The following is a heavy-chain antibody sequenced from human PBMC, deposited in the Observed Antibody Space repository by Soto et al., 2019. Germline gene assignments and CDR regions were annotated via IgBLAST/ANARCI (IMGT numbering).Heavy chain of an antibody. D-gene: IGHD1-1*01. J-gene: IGHJ4*02. CDR1: GGSMTTGSYF. CDR3: ARARNRYFDY. CDR2: VFRSGSI. V-gene: IGHV4-61*01. Sequence: PSETLSLTCNVSGGSMTTGSYFWSWIWQPPGKGLEWIGYVFRSGSINYSPSFKSRVTISIDTSKNQFSLMLKSVTAADTAVYFCARARNRYFDYWGQGALVTVSS.